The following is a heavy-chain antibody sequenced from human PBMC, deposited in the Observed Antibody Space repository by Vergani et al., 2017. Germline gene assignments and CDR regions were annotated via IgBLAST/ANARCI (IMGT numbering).Heavy chain of an antibody. Sequence: QVQLQESGPRLVRPSQTLTLTCTVSGGSINSGAYYWSWIRQPAGKGLEWIGRVYTSGMTKYNPPLESRVTILVDTSKRQFSLKLTSVTAGDTAVYFCARELSYYYGSGSDDYNPYYYEGMDVWGPGTTVTVSS. D-gene: IGHD3-10*01. CDR2: VYTSGMT. V-gene: IGHV4-61*02. J-gene: IGHJ6*02. CDR1: GGSINSGAYY. CDR3: ARELSYYYGSGSDDYNPYYYEGMDV.